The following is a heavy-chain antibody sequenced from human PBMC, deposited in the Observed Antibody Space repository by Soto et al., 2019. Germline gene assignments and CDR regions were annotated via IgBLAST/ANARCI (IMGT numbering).Heavy chain of an antibody. CDR2: IIPIFGTA. V-gene: IGHV1-69*01. D-gene: IGHD1-26*01. J-gene: IGHJ6*02. CDR3: ETPGEQKAYYYYGMDV. Sequence: QVQLVQSGAEVKKPGSSVKVSCKASGGTFSSYAISWVRQAPGQGLEWMGGIIPIFGTANYAQKFQGRVTITADESTSTAYMELSSLRSEDTAVYYCETPGEQKAYYYYGMDVWGQGTTVTVSS. CDR1: GGTFSSYA.